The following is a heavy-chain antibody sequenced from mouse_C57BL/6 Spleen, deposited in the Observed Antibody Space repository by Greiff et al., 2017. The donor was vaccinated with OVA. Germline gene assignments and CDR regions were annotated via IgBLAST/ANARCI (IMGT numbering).Heavy chain of an antibody. D-gene: IGHD1-1*01. V-gene: IGHV14-4*01. CDR3: TTDYGSPDY. CDR1: GFNIKDDY. J-gene: IGHJ2*01. CDR2: IDPENGDT. Sequence: EVQRVESGAELVRPGASVKLSCTASGFNIKDDYMHWVKQRPEQGLEWIGWIDPENGDTEYASKFQGKATITADTSSNTAYLQLSSLTSEDTAVYYCTTDYGSPDYWGQGATLTVSS.